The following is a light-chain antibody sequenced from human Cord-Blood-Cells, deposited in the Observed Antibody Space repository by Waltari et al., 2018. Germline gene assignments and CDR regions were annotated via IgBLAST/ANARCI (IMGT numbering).Light chain of an antibody. Sequence: DIQMTQSPSSLSASVGDRVTITCRASQSISSYLNWYQQKPGKAPKLLIYAASSLQSGVPSRFSGSGSGTEFTLTISSLQPEDFATYYCLQRNSYPRSFGHGTKVEIK. CDR3: LQRNSYPRS. CDR2: AAS. CDR1: QSISSY. V-gene: IGKV1-39*01. J-gene: IGKJ1*01.